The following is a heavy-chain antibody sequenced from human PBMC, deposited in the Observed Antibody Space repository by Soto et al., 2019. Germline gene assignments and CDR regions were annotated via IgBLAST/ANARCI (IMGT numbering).Heavy chain of an antibody. D-gene: IGHD4-17*01. Sequence: EVQLVESGGGLVKPGGSLRLSCAASGFTFSSYSMNWVRQAPGKGLEWVSSISTSSSYIYYADSVKGRFTISRDNAKNSLYLQMNSLRAEDTAVYYCARFTVTGTDYWGQGTLVTVSS. V-gene: IGHV3-21*01. CDR2: ISTSSSYI. J-gene: IGHJ4*02. CDR3: ARFTVTGTDY. CDR1: GFTFSSYS.